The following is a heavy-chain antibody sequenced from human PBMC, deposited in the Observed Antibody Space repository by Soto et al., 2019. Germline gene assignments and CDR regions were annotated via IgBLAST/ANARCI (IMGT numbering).Heavy chain of an antibody. V-gene: IGHV1-69*01. CDR1: GGTFSSYA. CDR3: ARSYDSSGYDYYYYGMDV. CDR2: IIPIFGTA. Sequence: QVQLVQSGAEVKKPGSSVKVSCKASGGTFSSYAISWVRQAPGQGLEWMGGIIPIFGTANYAQKFQGRVTMTADESTSTAYMELSSLRSEDTAVYYWARSYDSSGYDYYYYGMDVWGQGTTVTVSS. D-gene: IGHD3-22*01. J-gene: IGHJ6*02.